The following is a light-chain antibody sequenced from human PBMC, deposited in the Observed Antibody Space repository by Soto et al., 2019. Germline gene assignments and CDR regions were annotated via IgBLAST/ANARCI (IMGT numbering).Light chain of an antibody. J-gene: IGLJ1*01. CDR2: EVT. Sequence: QSVLTQPASVSGSPGQSITISCTGTSSDVGGFDYVSWYQQHPGKAPKLMISEVTNRPSGVSNRFSGSKSGNTASLTISGLQAEDEADYYCSSYTTSNTPLYVFGTGTKLTVL. CDR3: SSYTTSNTPLYV. CDR1: SSDVGGFDY. V-gene: IGLV2-14*01.